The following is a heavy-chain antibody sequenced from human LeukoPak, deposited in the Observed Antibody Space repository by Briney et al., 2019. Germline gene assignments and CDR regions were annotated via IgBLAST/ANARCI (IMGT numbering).Heavy chain of an antibody. Sequence: SETLSLTCAVYGASFSGYYWSWIRQPPGKGLEWIGEINHSGSTNYNPSLKSRVTISVDTSKNQFSLKLSSVTAADTAVYYCARGANYGGNAVENWFDPWGQGTLVTVSS. D-gene: IGHD4-23*01. J-gene: IGHJ5*02. V-gene: IGHV4-34*01. CDR3: ARGANYGGNAVENWFDP. CDR1: GASFSGYY. CDR2: INHSGST.